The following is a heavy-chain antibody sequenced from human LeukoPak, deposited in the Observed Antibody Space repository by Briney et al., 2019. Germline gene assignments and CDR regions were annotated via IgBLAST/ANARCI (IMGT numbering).Heavy chain of an antibody. D-gene: IGHD3-16*01. Sequence: GGSLRLSCAASGFTFSRYGMHWVRQAPGKGLEWVAFIQYDGSNKVYGDSVKGRFTISRDNSKNTLYLQMNSLRADDTAVYYCARVERGGVLVVWGPGTLVIVSS. CDR2: IQYDGSNK. CDR3: ARVERGGVLVV. CDR1: GFTFSRYG. V-gene: IGHV3-30*02. J-gene: IGHJ4*02.